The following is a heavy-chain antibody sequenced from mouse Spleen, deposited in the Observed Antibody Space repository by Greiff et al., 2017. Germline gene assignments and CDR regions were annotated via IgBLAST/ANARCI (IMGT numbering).Heavy chain of an antibody. D-gene: IGHD2-14*01. V-gene: IGHV1-18*01. Sequence: EVQRVESGPELVKPGASVKIPCKASGYTFTDYNMDWVKQSHGKSLEWIGDINPNNGGTIYNQKFKGKATLTVDKSSSTAYMELRSLTSEDTAVYYCARGHYRYAWFAYWGQGTLVTVSA. J-gene: IGHJ3*01. CDR2: INPNNGGT. CDR1: GYTFTDYN. CDR3: ARGHYRYAWFAY.